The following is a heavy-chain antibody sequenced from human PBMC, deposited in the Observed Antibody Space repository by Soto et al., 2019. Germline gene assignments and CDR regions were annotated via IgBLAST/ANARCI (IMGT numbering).Heavy chain of an antibody. CDR2: ISPDGSSI. CDR3: ARDCSGGSCQRFDY. D-gene: IGHD2-15*01. J-gene: IGHJ4*02. V-gene: IGHV3-74*01. CDR1: QFTFRNYW. Sequence: GGSLRLSCVASQFTFRNYWIHWVRQAPGKGLVWVSRISPDGSSISYADSVKGRFTISRDNAKNSLYLQMNSLRAEDTAVYYCARDCSGGSCQRFDYWGQGTLVTVSS.